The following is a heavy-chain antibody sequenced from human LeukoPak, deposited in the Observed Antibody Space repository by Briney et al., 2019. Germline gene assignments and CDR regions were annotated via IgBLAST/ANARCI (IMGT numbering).Heavy chain of an antibody. V-gene: IGHV3-30*03. D-gene: IGHD2-15*01. CDR2: ISYDGSNK. CDR1: GFTFSSYW. Sequence: GGSLRLSCAASGFTFSSYWMSWVRQAPGKGLEWVAVISYDGSNKYYADSVKGRFTISRDNSKNTLYLQMNSLRAEDTAVYYCARARYCSGGSCPNEYFQHWGQGTLVTVSS. CDR3: ARARYCSGGSCPNEYFQH. J-gene: IGHJ1*01.